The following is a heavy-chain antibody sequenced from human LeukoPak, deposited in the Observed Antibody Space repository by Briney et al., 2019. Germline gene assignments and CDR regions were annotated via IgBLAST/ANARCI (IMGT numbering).Heavy chain of an antibody. D-gene: IGHD2-15*01. CDR1: GFTFSNAW. J-gene: IGHJ1*01. CDR3: TTVITRYCSGGTCYQTGVLY. V-gene: IGHV3-15*01. CDR2: IKSKTDGGTT. Sequence: PGGSLRLSCVVSGFTFSNAWMSWVRQAPGKGLEWVGRIKSKTDGGTTDYAAPVKGRFTISRDDSKNTLYLQMNSLRTEDTAVYYCTTVITRYCSGGTCYQTGVLYWGQGTLVTVSS.